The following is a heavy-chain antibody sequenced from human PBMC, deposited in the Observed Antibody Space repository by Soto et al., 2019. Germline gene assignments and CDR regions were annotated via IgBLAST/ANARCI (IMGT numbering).Heavy chain of an antibody. V-gene: IGHV5-51*01. J-gene: IGHJ3*02. CDR3: ARHEVGVGPSGVFEI. Sequence: EVQLVQSGAEVKKPGESLTISCQGSGYRFTNYWIGWVRQMPRKGLEWMGIIYPGDSDTRYSPSFQGRVTISADRSINTAYLQWSSLKASDTAMYYCARHEVGVGPSGVFEIWGQGTMVAVSS. D-gene: IGHD1-26*01. CDR1: GYRFTNYW. CDR2: IYPGDSDT.